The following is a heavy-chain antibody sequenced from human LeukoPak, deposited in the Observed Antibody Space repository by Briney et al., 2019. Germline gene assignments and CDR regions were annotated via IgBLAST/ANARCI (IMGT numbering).Heavy chain of an antibody. CDR2: IYPRGRT. Sequence: PSETLSLTCTVSGGSTNTYCWSWIRQPAEKGREWIGRIYPRGRTYYNTSLKTRVTISIDKSKNQFSLRLTSVTAADTAVYYCARDRSGYSEYYFDYWGQGSLVTVSS. D-gene: IGHD5-12*01. CDR1: GGSTNTYC. J-gene: IGHJ4*02. V-gene: IGHV4-4*07. CDR3: ARDRSGYSEYYFDY.